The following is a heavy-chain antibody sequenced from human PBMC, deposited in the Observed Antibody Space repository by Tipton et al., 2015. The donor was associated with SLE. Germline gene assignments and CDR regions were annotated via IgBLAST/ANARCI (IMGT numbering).Heavy chain of an antibody. CDR2: ISSSSSYI. D-gene: IGHD6-13*01. CDR1: GFTFSSYS. Sequence: SLRLSCAASGFTFSSYSMNWVRQAPGKGLEWVSSISSSSSYIYYADSVKGRFTISRHNSKNTLYLQMNSLRAEDTAVYYCARGIRAAALDLWGRGTLVTVSS. J-gene: IGHJ2*01. V-gene: IGHV3-21*04. CDR3: ARGIRAAALDL.